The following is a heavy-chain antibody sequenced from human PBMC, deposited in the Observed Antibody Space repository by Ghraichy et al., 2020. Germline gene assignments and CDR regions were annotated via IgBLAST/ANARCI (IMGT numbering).Heavy chain of an antibody. Sequence: SVKVSCKASGDTFSSFPISWVRQSPGQGLEWMGWIIPSLATTDYAQKFQGRVTITADESTNTAYMELSSLTSEDTGIYYCASGVGATGWLDSWGQGTLVTISS. D-gene: IGHD1-26*01. CDR1: GDTFSSFP. V-gene: IGHV1-69*11. J-gene: IGHJ5*01. CDR3: ASGVGATGWLDS. CDR2: IIPSLATT.